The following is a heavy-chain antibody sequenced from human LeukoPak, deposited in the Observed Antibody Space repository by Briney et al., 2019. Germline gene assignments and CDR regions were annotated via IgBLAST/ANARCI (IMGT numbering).Heavy chain of an antibody. V-gene: IGHV3-9*01. Sequence: GGSLRLSCAASGFTFDDYAMHWVRQAPGKGLEWVSGISWNSGSIGYADSVKGRFTISRDNAKNSLYLQTNSPRAEDTALYYCAKDYYYDSSGYPVYFDYWGQGTLVTVSP. CDR2: ISWNSGSI. J-gene: IGHJ4*02. D-gene: IGHD3-22*01. CDR3: AKDYYYDSSGYPVYFDY. CDR1: GFTFDDYA.